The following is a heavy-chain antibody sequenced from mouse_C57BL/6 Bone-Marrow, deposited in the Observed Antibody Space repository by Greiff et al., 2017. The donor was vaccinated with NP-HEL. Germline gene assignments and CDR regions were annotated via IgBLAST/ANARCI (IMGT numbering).Heavy chain of an antibody. CDR3: ASSDYYGSSYEGYWYFDV. V-gene: IGHV1-7*01. CDR2: INPSSGYT. J-gene: IGHJ1*03. Sequence: QVHVKQSGAELAKPGASVKLSCKASGYTFTSYWMHWVKQRPGQGLAWIGYINPSSGYTKYNQKFKDKATLTADKSSSTAYMQLSSLTYEDSAVYYCASSDYYGSSYEGYWYFDVWGTGTTVTVSS. D-gene: IGHD1-1*01. CDR1: GYTFTSYW.